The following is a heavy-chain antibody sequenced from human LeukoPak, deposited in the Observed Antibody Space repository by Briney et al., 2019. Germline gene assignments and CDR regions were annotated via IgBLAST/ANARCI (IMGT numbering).Heavy chain of an antibody. D-gene: IGHD3-22*01. Sequence: GGSLRLSCAASGFTFSSYSMNWVRQAPGKGLEWVSSISSSSSYIYYADSVKGRFPISRDNAKNSLYLQMNSCRAGDTAVYYCARDEYYYDSSLYFQHWGQGTLVTVSS. CDR3: ARDEYYYDSSLYFQH. V-gene: IGHV3-21*01. CDR2: ISSSSSYI. CDR1: GFTFSSYS. J-gene: IGHJ1*01.